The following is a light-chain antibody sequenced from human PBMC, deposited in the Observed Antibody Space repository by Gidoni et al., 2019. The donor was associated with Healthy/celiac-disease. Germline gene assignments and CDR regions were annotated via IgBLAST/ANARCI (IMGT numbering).Light chain of an antibody. CDR1: QSVLSSSNNKNY. Sequence: DIVLTHPPASLALSLGARATINCTSSQSVLSSSNNKNYLDWYQQKPGQPPKLLIYGASIRECGVPERFSGSGSGTDFTLTISSLQAEDVAVYYCQQYYSTPPAFGRGTKVEIK. J-gene: IGKJ4*01. V-gene: IGKV4-1*01. CDR3: QQYYSTPPA. CDR2: GAS.